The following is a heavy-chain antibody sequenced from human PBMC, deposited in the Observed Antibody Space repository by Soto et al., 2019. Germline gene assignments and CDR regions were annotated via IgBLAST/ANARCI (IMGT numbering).Heavy chain of an antibody. D-gene: IGHD2-2*01. Sequence: EVQLVQSGAEVQKPGESLKISCRGSGYSFTSYWIGWVRQMRGKGLDWMGIIYPGDSDTRYSPSFQCQVTISADQSISTAYLQWSSLKASDTAMYYCARHVVRAAGNYMDVWGKGTTVTVAS. J-gene: IGHJ6*03. V-gene: IGHV5-51*01. CDR2: IYPGDSDT. CDR1: GYSFTSYW. CDR3: ARHVVRAAGNYMDV.